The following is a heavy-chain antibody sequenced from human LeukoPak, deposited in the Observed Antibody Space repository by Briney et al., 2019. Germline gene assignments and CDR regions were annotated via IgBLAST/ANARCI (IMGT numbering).Heavy chain of an antibody. CDR1: NYTFSSLGSGNSFISFA. J-gene: IGHJ3*02. V-gene: IGHV1-18*01. CDR2: ISAYNGNT. Sequence: GASVKVSCKASNYTFSSLGSGNSFISFAISWVRQAPGQGLEWMGWISAYNGNTNYAQKLQGRVTMTTDTSTSTAYMELRSLRSDDTAVYYCARVYYYDSSGLHAFDIWGQGTMVTVSS. D-gene: IGHD3-22*01. CDR3: ARVYYYDSSGLHAFDI.